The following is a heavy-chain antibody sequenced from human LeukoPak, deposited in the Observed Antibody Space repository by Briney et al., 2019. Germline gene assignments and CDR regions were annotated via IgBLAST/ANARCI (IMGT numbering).Heavy chain of an antibody. J-gene: IGHJ4*02. Sequence: ASVKVSCKASGYTFTSYYMHWVRQAPGQGLEWMGIINPSGGSTSYAQKFQGRVTMTRDTSTSTVYMELSSLRSEDTAVYYCARGYTIFGVVIIPNPVDYWGQGTLVTVSS. V-gene: IGHV1-46*01. D-gene: IGHD3-3*01. CDR1: GYTFTSYY. CDR2: INPSGGST. CDR3: ARGYTIFGVVIIPNPVDY.